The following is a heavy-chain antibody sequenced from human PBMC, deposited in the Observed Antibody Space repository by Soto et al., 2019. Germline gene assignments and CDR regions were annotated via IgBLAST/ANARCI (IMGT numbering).Heavy chain of an antibody. Sequence: SETLSLTCAVYGGSFSGYYWSWIRQPPGKGLEWIGEINHSGSTNYNPSLKSRVTISVDTSKNQFSLKLSSVTAADTAVYYCATRHYDILTGYFGWFDPWGQGTLVTVSS. V-gene: IGHV4-34*01. D-gene: IGHD3-9*01. CDR3: ATRHYDILTGYFGWFDP. CDR2: INHSGST. CDR1: GGSFSGYY. J-gene: IGHJ5*02.